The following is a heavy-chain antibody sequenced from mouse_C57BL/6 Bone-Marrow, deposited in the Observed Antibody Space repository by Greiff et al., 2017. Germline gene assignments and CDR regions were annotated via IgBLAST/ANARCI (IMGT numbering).Heavy chain of an antibody. Sequence: VQLQQPGAELVKPGASVKLSCKASGYTFTSYWMHWVKQRPGQGLEWIGMIHPNSGSTNYNEKFKSKATLTVDKSSSTAYMQLSSLTSEDSAVYYCARKGAFYYYGSSSYYYDYGGQGTTLTVSS. V-gene: IGHV1-64*01. D-gene: IGHD1-1*01. J-gene: IGHJ2*01. CDR3: ARKGAFYYYGSSSYYYDY. CDR1: GYTFTSYW. CDR2: IHPNSGST.